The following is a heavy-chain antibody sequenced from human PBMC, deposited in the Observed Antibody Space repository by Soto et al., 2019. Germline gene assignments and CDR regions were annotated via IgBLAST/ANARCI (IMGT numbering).Heavy chain of an antibody. CDR1: GGSISSYY. CDR2: IYYSGST. D-gene: IGHD4-17*01. CDR3: ARTTTQDAFDI. J-gene: IGHJ3*02. V-gene: IGHV4-59*01. Sequence: PSETLSLTCTVSGGSISSYYWSWIRQPPGKGLEWIGYIYYSGSTNYNPSLKSRVTISVDTSKNQFSLKLSSVTAADTAVYYCARTTTQDAFDIWGQGTMVTVSS.